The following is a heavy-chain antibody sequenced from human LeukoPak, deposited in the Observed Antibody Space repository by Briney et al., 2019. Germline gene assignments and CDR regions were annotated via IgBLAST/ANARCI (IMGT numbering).Heavy chain of an antibody. V-gene: IGHV4-59*01. D-gene: IGHD3/OR15-3a*01. CDR3: ARSDDFSSGWGGLGY. CDR1: GGSFNSYY. CDR2: MYYSGNI. Sequence: SETLSLTCTVSGGSFNSYYWSWIRQPPGKGLEWIGYMYYSGNINYNPSLKSRVTISADTSKNQFSLKLSSVTAADTAVYYCARSDDFSSGWGGLGYWGQGTLVTVSS. J-gene: IGHJ4*02.